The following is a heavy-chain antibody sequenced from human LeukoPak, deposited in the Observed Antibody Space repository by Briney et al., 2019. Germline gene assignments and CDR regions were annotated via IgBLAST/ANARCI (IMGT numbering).Heavy chain of an antibody. J-gene: IGHJ4*02. Sequence: ASVKVSCKASGYTFTGYYMHWVRQAPGQGLEWMGWINPNSGGTNYAQKVQGRVTMTRDTSISTAYMELRSLRSDDTAVYYCARSYSGSYLPPDDWGQGTLVTVSS. CDR1: GYTFTGYY. D-gene: IGHD1-26*01. CDR2: INPNSGGT. V-gene: IGHV1-2*02. CDR3: ARSYSGSYLPPDD.